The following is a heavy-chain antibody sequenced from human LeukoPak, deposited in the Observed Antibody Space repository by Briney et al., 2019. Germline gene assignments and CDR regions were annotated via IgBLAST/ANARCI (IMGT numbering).Heavy chain of an antibody. CDR2: IYYSGST. D-gene: IGHD2-2*01. J-gene: IGHJ6*03. CDR3: ARAKPDIVVVPAAMEVYYYYYMDV. CDR1: GDSISNTNYY. V-gene: IGHV4-39*07. Sequence: SETLSLTCTVSGDSISNTNYYWGWIRQPPGKGLEWIGSIYYSGSTYYNPSLKSRVTISVDTSKNQFSLKLSSVTAADTAVYYCARAKPDIVVVPAAMEVYYYYYMDVWGKGTTVTISS.